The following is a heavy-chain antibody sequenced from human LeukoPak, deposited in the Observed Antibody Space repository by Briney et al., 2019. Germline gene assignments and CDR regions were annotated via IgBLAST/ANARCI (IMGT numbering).Heavy chain of an antibody. CDR3: ARESRMAYFDY. Sequence: SETLSLTCTVSGGAISSYYWSWIRQPPGKGLEWIVYIYYSGSTNYNPSLKSRVTISVDTYKNQFSLKLSSVTAADTAVYYCARESRMAYFDYGGQGTLVTVSS. V-gene: IGHV4-59*01. CDR2: IYYSGST. D-gene: IGHD5-24*01. J-gene: IGHJ4*02. CDR1: GGAISSYY.